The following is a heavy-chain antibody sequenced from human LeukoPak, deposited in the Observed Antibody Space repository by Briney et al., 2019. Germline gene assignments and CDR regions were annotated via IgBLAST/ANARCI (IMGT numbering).Heavy chain of an antibody. CDR3: ARAETYSSSWYADP. Sequence: SETLSLTCTVSGGSLSSGGYYWSWLRQHPGKGLEWIGYIYYSGSTYYNPSLKSRVTISVDTSKNQFSLKLSSVTAADTAVYYCARAETYSSSWYADPWGQGTLVTVSS. J-gene: IGHJ5*02. V-gene: IGHV4-31*03. D-gene: IGHD6-13*01. CDR1: GGSLSSGGYY. CDR2: IYYSGST.